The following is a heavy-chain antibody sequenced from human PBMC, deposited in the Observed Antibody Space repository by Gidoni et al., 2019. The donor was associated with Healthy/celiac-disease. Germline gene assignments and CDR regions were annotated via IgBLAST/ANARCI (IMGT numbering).Heavy chain of an antibody. J-gene: IGHJ6*03. Sequence: EVQLVESGGGLVKPGGSLRLSCAASGFTFSSYSMNWVRQAPGKGLECVSSISSSSSYIYYADSVKGRFTISRDNAKNSLYLQMNSLRAEDTAVYYCARAPRITIFGVEYYYYYMDVWGKGTTVTVSS. CDR1: GFTFSSYS. D-gene: IGHD3-3*01. V-gene: IGHV3-21*01. CDR2: ISSSSSYI. CDR3: ARAPRITIFGVEYYYYYMDV.